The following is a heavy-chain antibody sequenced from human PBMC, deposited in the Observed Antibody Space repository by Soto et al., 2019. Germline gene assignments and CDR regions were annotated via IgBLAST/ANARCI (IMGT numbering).Heavy chain of an antibody. CDR3: ARLIGNSWLDY. CDR1: GGSISSGGYS. Sequence: TSETLSLTCAVSGGSISSGGYSWSWIRQPPGKGLEWIGYIYHSGSTYYNPSLKSRVTISVDRSKNQVSLQLNSVTPEDTAVYYCARLIGNSWLDYWGQGTLVTVSS. D-gene: IGHD6-13*01. J-gene: IGHJ4*02. V-gene: IGHV4-30-2*01. CDR2: IYHSGST.